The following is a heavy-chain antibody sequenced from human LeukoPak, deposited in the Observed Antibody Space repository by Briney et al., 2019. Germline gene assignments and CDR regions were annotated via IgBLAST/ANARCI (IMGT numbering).Heavy chain of an antibody. CDR2: IKQDGSEK. J-gene: IGHJ3*02. CDR3: TTGDALTWIQLWHDAFDI. CDR1: GFTFSSYW. V-gene: IGHV3-7*03. D-gene: IGHD5-18*01. Sequence: GGSLRPSCAASGFTFSSYWMSWVRQAPGKGLEWVANIKQDGSEKYYVDSVKGRFTISRDNAKNSLYLQMNSLKTEDTAVYYCTTGDALTWIQLWHDAFDIWGQGTMVTVSS.